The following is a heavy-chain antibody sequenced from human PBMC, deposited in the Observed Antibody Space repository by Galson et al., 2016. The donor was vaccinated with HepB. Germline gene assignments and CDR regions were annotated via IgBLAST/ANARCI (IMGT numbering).Heavy chain of an antibody. V-gene: IGHV3-23*01. CDR2: ITAGGGTT. J-gene: IGHJ4*02. Sequence: SLRLSCAASGFTFSIYTMSWVRQAPGRGLEWLSAITAGGGTTYYADATKGRFTIARDNSKNTVYLQMNSLTAEDTAVYYCARTWYYGSAGKFDLWGQGALVSVSS. CDR3: ARTWYYGSAGKFDL. CDR1: GFTFSIYT. D-gene: IGHD3-10*01.